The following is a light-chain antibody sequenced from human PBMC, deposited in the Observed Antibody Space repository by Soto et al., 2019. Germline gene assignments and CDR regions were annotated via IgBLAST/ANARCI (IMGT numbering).Light chain of an antibody. CDR1: QSIRNW. J-gene: IGKJ1*01. Sequence: DIQMTQSPSTLSASVGDRVTITFRASQSIRNWLAWYQQKPGKVPKLLIYDASSLASGVPSRFSGSGSGTEFTLTISSLQPDDFASFYCQEYNSYTWTFGQGTKVDI. CDR2: DAS. CDR3: QEYNSYTWT. V-gene: IGKV1-5*01.